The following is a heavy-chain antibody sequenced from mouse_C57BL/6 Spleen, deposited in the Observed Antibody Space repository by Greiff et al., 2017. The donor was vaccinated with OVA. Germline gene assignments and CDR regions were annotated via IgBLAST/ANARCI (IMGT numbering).Heavy chain of an antibody. CDR1: GYSITSGYY. J-gene: IGHJ3*01. CDR2: ISYDGSN. V-gene: IGHV3-6*01. CDR3: ARGTVFAY. D-gene: IGHD1-1*01. Sequence: DVKLVESGPGLVKPSQSLSLTCSVTGYSITSGYYWNWIRQFPGNKLEWMGNISYDGSNNYNPSLKNRISITRDTSKNQFFLKLNSVTTEDTATYYCARGTVFAYWGQGTLVTVSA.